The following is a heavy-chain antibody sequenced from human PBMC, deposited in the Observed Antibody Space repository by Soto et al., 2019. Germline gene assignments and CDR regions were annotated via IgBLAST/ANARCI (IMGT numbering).Heavy chain of an antibody. CDR2: ISSSSSYI. D-gene: IGHD2-2*01. CDR1: GFTFSSYS. V-gene: IGHV3-21*01. J-gene: IGHJ5*02. CDR3: ARDPWYCSSTSCYLSPKGWFDP. Sequence: PGGSLRLSCAASGFTFSSYSMNWVRQAPGKGLEWVSSISSSSSYIYYADSVKGRFTISRDNAKNSLYLQMNSLRAEDTAVYYCARDPWYCSSTSCYLSPKGWFDPWGQGTLVTVSS.